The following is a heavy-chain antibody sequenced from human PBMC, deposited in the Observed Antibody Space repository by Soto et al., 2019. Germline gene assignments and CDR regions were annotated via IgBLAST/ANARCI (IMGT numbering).Heavy chain of an antibody. CDR3: VRFWPPPDYKILTVYSDAFDY. V-gene: IGHV4-34*01. D-gene: IGHD3-9*01. CDR1: GGSFSGYY. J-gene: IGHJ4*02. Sequence: SETLSLTCAVYGGSFSGYYWSWIRQPPGKGLEWIGEINHSGSTNYNPSLKSRVTISVDTSKNQFSLKLSSVTAADTAVYYCVRFWPPPDYKILTVYSDAFDYWGQGILVTVSS. CDR2: INHSGST.